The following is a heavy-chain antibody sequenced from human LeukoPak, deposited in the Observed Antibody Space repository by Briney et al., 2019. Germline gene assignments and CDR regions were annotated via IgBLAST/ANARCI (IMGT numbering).Heavy chain of an antibody. V-gene: IGHV5-51*01. Sequence: GXXLQISCQGSGYSFTSYWIGWVRQMPGKGLEWMGIIYPGDSDTRYSPSFQGQVTISADKSISTAYLQWSSLKASDNAMYYCARQLRYGGYVNWGQGTLVTVSS. CDR1: GYSFTSYW. CDR3: ARQLRYGGYVN. D-gene: IGHD5-12*01. CDR2: IYPGDSDT. J-gene: IGHJ4*02.